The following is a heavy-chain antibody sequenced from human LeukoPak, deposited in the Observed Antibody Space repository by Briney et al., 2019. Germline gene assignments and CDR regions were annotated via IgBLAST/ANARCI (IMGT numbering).Heavy chain of an antibody. CDR1: GFTFSSYA. CDR2: ISGSGGST. J-gene: IGHJ4*02. D-gene: IGHD1-1*01. V-gene: IGHV3-23*01. CDR3: AKDPRSGYDLEYYFDY. Sequence: GGSLRLSCAASGFTFSSYAMSWVRQAPGKGLEWVSSISGSGGSTYYADSVKGRFTISRDNSKNTLYLQMNSLRAEDTAVYYCAKDPRSGYDLEYYFDYWGQGTLVTVSS.